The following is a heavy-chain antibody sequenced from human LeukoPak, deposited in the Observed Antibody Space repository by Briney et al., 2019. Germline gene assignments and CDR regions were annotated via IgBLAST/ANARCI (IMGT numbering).Heavy chain of an antibody. Sequence: SQTLSLTCTVSGGSISSGSYYWTWIRQPAGKGLEWIGRIYTSGSTNYNPSLKSRVTISVDTSKNQFSLKLSSVTAADTAVYFCARGFRGDNFDYWGQGTLVTVSS. CDR2: IYTSGST. V-gene: IGHV4-61*02. CDR3: ARGFRGDNFDY. J-gene: IGHJ4*02. D-gene: IGHD7-27*01. CDR1: GGSISSGSYY.